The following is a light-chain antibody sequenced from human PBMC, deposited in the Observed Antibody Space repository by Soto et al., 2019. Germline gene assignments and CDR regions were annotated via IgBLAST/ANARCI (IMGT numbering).Light chain of an antibody. CDR3: QQYNNWPVT. V-gene: IGKV3-15*01. CDR1: QSVSSN. Sequence: EIVMTQSPATLSVSPGERATLSCRASQSVSSNLAWYQQKPGQAPGLLIYGASTRATGITARFSGSGSGTEFTLTISSLQSEDFAVYYCQQYNNWPVTFGPGTKVDIK. CDR2: GAS. J-gene: IGKJ3*01.